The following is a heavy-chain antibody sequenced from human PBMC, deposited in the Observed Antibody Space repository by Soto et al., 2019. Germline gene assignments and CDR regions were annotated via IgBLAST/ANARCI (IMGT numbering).Heavy chain of an antibody. CDR1: GYTFTSYG. V-gene: IGHV1-18*01. CDR2: ISAYNGNT. CDR3: ARWYSSGLYGLAYYFDY. J-gene: IGHJ4*02. Sequence: PVKVSCKASGYTFTSYGISWVRQAPGQGLEWMGWISAYNGNTNYAQKLQGRVTMTTDTSTSTAYMELRSLRSDDTAVYYCARWYSSGLYGLAYYFDYWGQGTMVTVSS. D-gene: IGHD6-19*01.